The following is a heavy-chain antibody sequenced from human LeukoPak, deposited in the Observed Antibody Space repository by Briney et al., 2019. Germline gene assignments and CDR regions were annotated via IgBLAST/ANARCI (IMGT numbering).Heavy chain of an antibody. Sequence: GASVKVSCKASGYTFTGYYMHWVRQAPGQGLEWMGWINPNSGDTNYAQKFQGRVTMTRDTSISTAYMELSRLRSDDTAVYYCARDVSRRNWFDPWGQGTLVTVSS. CDR3: ARDVSRRNWFDP. CDR1: GYTFTGYY. V-gene: IGHV1-2*02. D-gene: IGHD2-8*01. CDR2: INPNSGDT. J-gene: IGHJ5*02.